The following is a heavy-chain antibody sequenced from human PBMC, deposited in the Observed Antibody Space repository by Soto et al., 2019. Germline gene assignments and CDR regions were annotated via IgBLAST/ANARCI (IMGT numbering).Heavy chain of an antibody. Sequence: GASVKVSCKASGGTFSGYTITWVRQAPGQGLEWMGGIIPIFGTANYAQKFQARVTITADESTSTAYMELSSLRSEDTAVYYCARDRGPSSGYYPYWFDPWGQGTLVTVSS. V-gene: IGHV1-69*13. CDR3: ARDRGPSSGYYPYWFDP. D-gene: IGHD3-22*01. J-gene: IGHJ5*02. CDR1: GGTFSGYT. CDR2: IIPIFGTA.